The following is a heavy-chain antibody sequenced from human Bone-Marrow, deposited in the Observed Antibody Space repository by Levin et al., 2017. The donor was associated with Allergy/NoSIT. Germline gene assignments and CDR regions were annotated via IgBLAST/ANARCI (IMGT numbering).Heavy chain of an antibody. CDR2: IKSRNDGGTT. Sequence: GGSLRLSCAASGFNFTNAWMSWVRQAPGKGLEWVGRIKSRNDGGTTDYAAPVNGRFIISKDVSTNTLYLQMNSLKTQDTAVYYCSTEGGHCSGRSSYLVPFYCGMDVWGQGTTVTVSS. J-gene: IGHJ6*02. V-gene: IGHV3-15*01. D-gene: IGHD6-25*01. CDR3: STEGGHCSGRSSYLVPFYCGMDV. CDR1: GFNFTNAW.